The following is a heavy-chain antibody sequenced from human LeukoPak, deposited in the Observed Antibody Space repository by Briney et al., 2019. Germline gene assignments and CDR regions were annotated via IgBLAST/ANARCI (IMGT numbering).Heavy chain of an antibody. J-gene: IGHJ3*02. Sequence: SETLSLTCAVYGGSFSGYYRSWIRQPPGKGLEWIGEINHSGSTNYNPSLKSRVTISVDTSKNQFSLKLSSVTAADTAVYYCATLGALPNDSSGVSDAFDIWGQGTMVTVSS. V-gene: IGHV4-34*01. D-gene: IGHD6-19*01. CDR2: INHSGST. CDR3: ATLGALPNDSSGVSDAFDI. CDR1: GGSFSGYY.